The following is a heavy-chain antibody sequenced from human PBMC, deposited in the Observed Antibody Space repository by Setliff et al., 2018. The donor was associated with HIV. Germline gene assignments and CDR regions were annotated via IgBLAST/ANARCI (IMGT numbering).Heavy chain of an antibody. CDR2: IIPIFGTA. D-gene: IGHD1-26*01. CDR1: GGAFSSYA. Sequence: SVKVSCKASGGAFSSYALSWVRQAPGQGLEWMGGIIPIFGTANYAQKFQGRVTITTDESTGTVYMELSSLRSEDTAVYYCASAIVGLGYNFFSVDVWGKGTTVTVSS. V-gene: IGHV1-69*05. J-gene: IGHJ6*04. CDR3: ASAIVGLGYNFFSVDV.